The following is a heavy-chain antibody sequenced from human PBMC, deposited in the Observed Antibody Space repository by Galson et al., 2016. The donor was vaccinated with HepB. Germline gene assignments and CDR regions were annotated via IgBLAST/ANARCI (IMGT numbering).Heavy chain of an antibody. Sequence: SLRLSCAASGFTFTAFWMTWVRQAPGKGLEWVATIKEDGSERYYVDSVKGRFTISRDAAKSSVFLQMNTLRVEDTAVYYCARNFGDYIDYWGQGTLVTVSS. CDR2: IKEDGSER. CDR1: GFTFTAFW. J-gene: IGHJ4*02. V-gene: IGHV3-7*03. CDR3: ARNFGDYIDY. D-gene: IGHD3-10*01.